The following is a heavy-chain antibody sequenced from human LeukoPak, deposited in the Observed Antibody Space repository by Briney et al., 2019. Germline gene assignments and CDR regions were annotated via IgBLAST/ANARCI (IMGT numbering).Heavy chain of an antibody. CDR3: TTELLWFGESSGY. J-gene: IGHJ4*02. V-gene: IGHV3-15*01. CDR1: GFTFSNAW. Sequence: PGGSLRLSCAASGFTFSNAWMSWVRQAPGEGLEWVGRIKSKTDGGTTDYAAPVKGRFTISRDDSKNTLYLQMNSLKTEDTAVYYCTTELLWFGESSGYWGQGTLATVSS. D-gene: IGHD3-10*01. CDR2: IKSKTDGGTT.